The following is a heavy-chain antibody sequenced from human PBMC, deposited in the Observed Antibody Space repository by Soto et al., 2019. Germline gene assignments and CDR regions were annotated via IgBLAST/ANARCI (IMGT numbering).Heavy chain of an antibody. CDR1: DGSISGLY. D-gene: IGHD4-17*01. CDR2: IYSSGTT. J-gene: IGHJ6*03. CDR3: ARLRILYFIDA. V-gene: IGHV4-59*08. Sequence: QVQLQESGPGLVRPSETLSLTCSVSDGSISGLYWTWVRQSPGKGLEWIGWIYSSGTTNYNPSLQRQFACSVDQSQDQDSLRLPCVSAADTAIYSGARLRILYFIDAWGKGTTVAVSS.